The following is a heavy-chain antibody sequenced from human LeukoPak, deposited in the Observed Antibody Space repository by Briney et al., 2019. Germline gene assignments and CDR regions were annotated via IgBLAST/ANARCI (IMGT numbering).Heavy chain of an antibody. CDR2: ISSSSSYI. D-gene: IGHD4-17*01. V-gene: IGHV3-21*06. CDR1: GFTFSSYS. Sequence: GGSLRLSCAASGFTFSSYSMNWVRQAPGKGLEWVSFISSSSSYIYYADSVKGRFTISRDNAKNSLYLQMNSLRAEDKAVYYCARDDYGDLYYFDYWGQGTLVTVSS. CDR3: ARDDYGDLYYFDY. J-gene: IGHJ4*02.